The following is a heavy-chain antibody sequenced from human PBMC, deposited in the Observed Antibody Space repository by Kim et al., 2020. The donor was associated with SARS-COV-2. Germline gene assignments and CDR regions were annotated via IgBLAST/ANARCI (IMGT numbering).Heavy chain of an antibody. V-gene: IGHV5-51*01. CDR3: ARGRSALSSSWYGEYFDY. J-gene: IGHJ4*02. CDR2: IYPGDSDT. CDR1: GYSFTSYW. Sequence: GESLKMSCKGSGYSFTSYWIGWVRQMPGKGLEWMGIIYPGDSDTRYSPSFQGQVTISADKSISTAYLQWSSLKASDTAMYYCARGRSALSSSWYGEYFDYWGQGTLVTVSS. D-gene: IGHD6-13*01.